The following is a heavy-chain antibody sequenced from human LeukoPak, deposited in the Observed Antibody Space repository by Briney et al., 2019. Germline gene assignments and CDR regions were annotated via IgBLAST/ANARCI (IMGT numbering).Heavy chain of an antibody. CDR1: GFTFSSYS. V-gene: IGHV3-21*01. D-gene: IGHD1-26*01. Sequence: PGGSLRLSCAASGFTFSSYSMNWVRQAPGKGLEWVSSISSSSYIYYADSVKGRFTISRDNAKNSLYPQMNSLRAEDTAVYYCARDSWDRSGSYYGYFQHWGQGTLVTVSS. CDR3: ARDSWDRSGSYYGYFQH. J-gene: IGHJ1*01. CDR2: ISSSSYI.